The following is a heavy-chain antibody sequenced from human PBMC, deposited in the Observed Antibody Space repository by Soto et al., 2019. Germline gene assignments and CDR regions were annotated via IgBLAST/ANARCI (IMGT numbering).Heavy chain of an antibody. CDR2: ISQSEGM. CDR1: GGPFSGYY. CDR3: ARSGRRGRVGNWFNP. Sequence: NPSETLSLTCTVHGGPFSGYYWSWVRQAPGKGLEWIGEISQSEGMKYNPSLKSRAAISEDTSRTQFSLKLTSLTAADTAVYYCARSGRRGRVGNWFNPWGQGTLVTVSS. V-gene: IGHV4-34*01. D-gene: IGHD1-1*01. J-gene: IGHJ5*02.